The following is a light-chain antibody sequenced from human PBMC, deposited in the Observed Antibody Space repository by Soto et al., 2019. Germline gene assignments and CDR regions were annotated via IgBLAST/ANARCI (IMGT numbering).Light chain of an antibody. V-gene: IGLV2-14*03. CDR2: DVS. CDR3: SSYTSSNTLV. Sequence: QSALTQPASVSGSPGQSVTISCTGTSSDVGGYNYVSWYQHHPGKAPKLMIYDVSDRPSGVFNRFSGSKSGNTASLTISGLQAEDEADYYCSSYTSSNTLVFGGGTKLTVL. J-gene: IGLJ2*01. CDR1: SSDVGGYNY.